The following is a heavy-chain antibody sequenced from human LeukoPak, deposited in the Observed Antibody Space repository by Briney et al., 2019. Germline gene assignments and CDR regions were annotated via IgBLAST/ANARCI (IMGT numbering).Heavy chain of an antibody. V-gene: IGHV1-46*01. CDR2: INPSGGST. J-gene: IGHJ3*02. CDR3: ARPHHYYDSSGYYYDAFDI. CDR1: GYTFTSYY. Sequence: ASVKVSCKASGYTFTSYYMHWVRQAPGQGLEWMGIINPSGGSTSYAQKFQGRVTMTRDTSTSTVYMELSSLRSEDTAVYYCARPHHYYDSSGYYYDAFDIWGQGTMVTVSS. D-gene: IGHD3-22*01.